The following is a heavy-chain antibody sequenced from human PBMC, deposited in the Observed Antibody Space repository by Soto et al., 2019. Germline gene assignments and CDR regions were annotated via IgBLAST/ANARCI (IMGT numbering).Heavy chain of an antibody. J-gene: IGHJ4*02. CDR3: AAGGGLPRYY. D-gene: IGHD5-12*01. CDR2: IYHSGST. Sequence: QLQLQESGSGLVKPSQTLSLTCAVSGGSISSGGYSWSWIRQPPGKGLEWIGYIYHSGSTDCNPALKSRVTIAGDRSKNQFSLKLSSVTAADTAVYYCAAGGGLPRYYWGQGTLVTVSS. V-gene: IGHV4-30-2*01. CDR1: GGSISSGGYS.